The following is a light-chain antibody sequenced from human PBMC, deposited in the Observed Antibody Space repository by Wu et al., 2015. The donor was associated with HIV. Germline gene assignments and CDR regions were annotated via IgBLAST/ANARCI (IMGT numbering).Light chain of an antibody. V-gene: IGKV3-11*01. CDR2: DTS. J-gene: IGKJ5*01. Sequence: EVVLTQSPATLSLSPGERATLSCRASQSLSGQLAWYQQKPGHAPRLLIYDTSNRATGIPARFSGSGSETDFTLTISSLEPEDFAVYYCQQRRHWPVTFGQGTRLEIK. CDR1: QSLSGQ. CDR3: QQRRHWPVT.